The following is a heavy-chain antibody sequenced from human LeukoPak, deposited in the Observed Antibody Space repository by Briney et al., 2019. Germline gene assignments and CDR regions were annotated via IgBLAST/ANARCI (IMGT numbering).Heavy chain of an antibody. D-gene: IGHD5-12*01. Sequence: ASVKVSCKVSGYTLTELSMHWVRQAPGKGLEWMGGFDPEDGETIYAQKFQGRVTMTEDTSTDTAYMELSSLRSEDTAVYYCATWGLATIYPLGFDYWGQGTLVTVSS. J-gene: IGHJ4*02. CDR3: ATWGLATIYPLGFDY. CDR2: FDPEDGET. CDR1: GYTLTELS. V-gene: IGHV1-24*01.